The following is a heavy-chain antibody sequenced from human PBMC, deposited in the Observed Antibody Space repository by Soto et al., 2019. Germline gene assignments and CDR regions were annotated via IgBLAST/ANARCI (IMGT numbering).Heavy chain of an antibody. CDR3: VRGRIAAARTPNYYYYGMDV. D-gene: IGHD6-13*01. CDR2: IIPILGIA. CDR1: GGTFSSYT. V-gene: IGHV1-69*02. J-gene: IGHJ6*02. Sequence: SVKVSCKASGGTFSSYTISWVRQAPGQGLEWMGRIIPILGIANYAQKFQGRVTITADKSTSTAYKELSSLRSEDTAVYYCVRGRIAAARTPNYYYYGMDVWGQGTTV.